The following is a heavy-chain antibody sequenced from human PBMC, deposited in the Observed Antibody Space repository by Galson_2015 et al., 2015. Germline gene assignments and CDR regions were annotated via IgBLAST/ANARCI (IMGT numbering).Heavy chain of an antibody. CDR2: ISGSGGSK. CDR1: GFTFSSYG. V-gene: IGHV3-23*01. CDR3: AKGFDFWSGLYYFDY. J-gene: IGHJ4*02. Sequence: SLRLSCAASGFTFSSYGVSWVRQTPGKGLEWVSTISGSGGSKHYADSVKGRFTISRDNSKNTLFLQMGSLRAEDTAVYYCAKGFDFWSGLYYFDYWGQGTLVTVSS. D-gene: IGHD3-3*01.